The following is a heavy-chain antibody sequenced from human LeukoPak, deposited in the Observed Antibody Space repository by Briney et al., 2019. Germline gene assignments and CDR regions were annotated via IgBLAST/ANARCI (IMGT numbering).Heavy chain of an antibody. Sequence: SETLSLTCIVADGSISSYYWSWIRQPPGKGLEWMGYIHSSGTTNYSPSLKSRITMSLDTSKNLFSLRLRSVTAADTAMYYCARATYISSRASQLGYWGQGTLVTVSS. D-gene: IGHD6-13*01. J-gene: IGHJ4*02. CDR1: DGSISSYY. V-gene: IGHV4-59*01. CDR3: ARATYISSRASQLGY. CDR2: IHSSGTT.